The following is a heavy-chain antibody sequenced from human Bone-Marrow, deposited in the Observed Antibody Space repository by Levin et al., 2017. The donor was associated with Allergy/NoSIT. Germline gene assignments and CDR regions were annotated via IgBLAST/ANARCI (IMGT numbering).Heavy chain of an antibody. J-gene: IGHJ4*02. CDR2: IYSGGST. CDR3: ARAYYDILTGYYSMDGSWYFDY. D-gene: IGHD3-9*01. CDR1: GFTVSSNY. Sequence: PGGSLRLSCAASGFTVSSNYMSWVRQAPGKGLEWVSVIYSGGSTYYADSVKGRFTISRDNSKNTLYLQMNSLRAEDTAVYYCARAYYDILTGYYSMDGSWYFDYWGQGTLVTVSS. V-gene: IGHV3-53*01.